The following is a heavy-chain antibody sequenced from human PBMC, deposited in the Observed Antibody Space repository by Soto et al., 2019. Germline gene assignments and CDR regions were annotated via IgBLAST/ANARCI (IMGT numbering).Heavy chain of an antibody. CDR1: GGTFSSYA. CDR3: ARDPNGDYDPNWFDP. D-gene: IGHD4-17*01. V-gene: IGHV1-69*01. J-gene: IGHJ5*02. CDR2: IIPIFGTA. Sequence: SVKVSCEASGGTFSSYAISWVRQAPGQGLEWMGGIIPIFGTANYAQKFQGRVTITADESTSTAYMELSSLRSEDTAVYYCARDPNGDYDPNWFDPWGQGTLVTVS.